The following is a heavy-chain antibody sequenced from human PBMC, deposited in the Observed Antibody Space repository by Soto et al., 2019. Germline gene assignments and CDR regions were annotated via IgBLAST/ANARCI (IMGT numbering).Heavy chain of an antibody. V-gene: IGHV3-74*01. CDR3: ARIPQTAVGGRLYHYYAMDV. CDR2: ISRDGSST. CDR1: GFTFDTYW. D-gene: IGHD2-15*01. J-gene: IGHJ6*02. Sequence: EVQLVESGGGLVQPGGSLRLSCAASGFTFDTYWMHWVRQVPGKGLLWVSRISRDGSSTIYADSVKGRFSISRDNAKNTLYLQMNSLTAEDTAVYYCARIPQTAVGGRLYHYYAMDVWGQGTTVTVSS.